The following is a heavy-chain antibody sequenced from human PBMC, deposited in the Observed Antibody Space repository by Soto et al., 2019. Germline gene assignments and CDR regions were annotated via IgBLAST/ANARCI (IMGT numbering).Heavy chain of an antibody. CDR1: GYTFTSYG. D-gene: IGHD2-15*01. CDR2: INPSGGST. Sequence: ASVKVSCKASGYTFTSYGISWVRQAPGQGLEWMGIINPSGGSTSYAQKFQGRVTMTRDTSTSTVYMELSSLRSEDTAVYYCARDLGYCSGGSCYGPFDYWGQGTLVTVSS. J-gene: IGHJ4*02. V-gene: IGHV1-46*01. CDR3: ARDLGYCSGGSCYGPFDY.